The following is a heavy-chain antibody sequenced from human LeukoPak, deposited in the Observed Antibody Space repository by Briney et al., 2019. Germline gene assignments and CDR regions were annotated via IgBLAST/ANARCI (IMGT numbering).Heavy chain of an antibody. D-gene: IGHD2-21*01. CDR3: ARAYCGGDCYLNWFDP. Sequence: SETLSLTCTVSGCSISSSSYYWGWIRQPPGKGLEWIGSIYYSGSTYYNPSLKSRVTISVDTSKNQFSLKLSSVTAADTAVYYCARAYCGGDCYLNWFDPWGQGTLVTVSS. J-gene: IGHJ5*02. V-gene: IGHV4-39*01. CDR2: IYYSGST. CDR1: GCSISSSSYY.